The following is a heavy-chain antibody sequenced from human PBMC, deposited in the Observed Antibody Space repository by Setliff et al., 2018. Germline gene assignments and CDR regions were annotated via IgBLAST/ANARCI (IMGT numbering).Heavy chain of an antibody. CDR2: IYTSGST. J-gene: IGHJ6*03. Sequence: SETLSLTCTVSGGSISSYYWSWIRQPPGKGLEWIGHIYTSGSTSYNPSLKSRVTISVDTSKNQFSLKLSAVTAADTAVYFCAREDGPNYYYYYMDIWGKGTTVTVSS. CDR1: GGSISSYY. D-gene: IGHD2-8*01. V-gene: IGHV4-4*08. CDR3: AREDGPNYYYYYMDI.